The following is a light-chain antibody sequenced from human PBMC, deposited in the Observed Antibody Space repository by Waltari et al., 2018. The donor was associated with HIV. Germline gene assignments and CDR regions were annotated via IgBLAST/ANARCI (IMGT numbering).Light chain of an antibody. V-gene: IGLV2-8*01. Sequence: QSALTQPPSASGSPGQSATISCTGTSSDVGGYNYVSWYQQHPGKAPKLMIYEVSKRPSGVPDRFSGSKSGNTASLTVSGLQAEDEADYYCSSSRVFGGGTKLTVL. CDR1: SSDVGGYNY. CDR3: SSSRV. CDR2: EVS. J-gene: IGLJ3*02.